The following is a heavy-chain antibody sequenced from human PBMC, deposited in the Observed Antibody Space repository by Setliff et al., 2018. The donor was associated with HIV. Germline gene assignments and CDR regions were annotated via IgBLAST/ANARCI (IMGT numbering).Heavy chain of an antibody. Sequence: KVSCKASGGTFSNYAISWVRQAPGQGLEWMGGIIPIFGTAHYAQRFQGRVTITADESTNTAYMELSSLTSEDTALYYCAKGPPLVISLPDFWGQGTLVTVSS. J-gene: IGHJ4*02. CDR1: GGTFSNYA. D-gene: IGHD3-9*01. CDR3: AKGPPLVISLPDF. V-gene: IGHV1-69*01. CDR2: IIPIFGTA.